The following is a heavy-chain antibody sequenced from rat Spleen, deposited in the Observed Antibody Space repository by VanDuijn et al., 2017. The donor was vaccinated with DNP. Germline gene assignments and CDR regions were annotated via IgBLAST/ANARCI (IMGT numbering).Heavy chain of an antibody. CDR1: GFNFNDYW. Sequence: EVQLVESGGGLVRPGNSLKLSCAASGFNFNDYWMGWVRQAPGKGLEWIGEINEDSGTINYTPSLKDKFTISRDNAQNTLYLQMSKLGSEDSAIYYCSREGLRASDYWGQGVLVTVSS. CDR3: SREGLRASDY. J-gene: IGHJ2*01. D-gene: IGHD4-1*01. V-gene: IGHV4-2*01. CDR2: INEDSGTI.